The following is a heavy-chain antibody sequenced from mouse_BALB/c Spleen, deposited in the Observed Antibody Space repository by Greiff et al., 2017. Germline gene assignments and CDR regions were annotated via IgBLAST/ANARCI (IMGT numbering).Heavy chain of an antibody. D-gene: IGHD1-1*01. CDR1: GYTFTEYT. V-gene: IGHV1-18*01. CDR3: GREGELYYCSSLSSWYFAV. CDR2: INPNNGGT. Sequence: EVQLQQSGPELVKPGASVKISCKTSGYTFTEYTMHWVKQSPGKSLEWIGGINPNNGGTSYNQKFKGKATLTVDKSSSTAYMELRSLTSEDSAVYFCGREGELYYCSSLSSWYFAVWGEGTTVTVSA. J-gene: IGHJ1*01.